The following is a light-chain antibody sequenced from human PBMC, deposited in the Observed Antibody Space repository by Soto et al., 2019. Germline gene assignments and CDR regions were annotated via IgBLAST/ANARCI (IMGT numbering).Light chain of an antibody. CDR3: AAWNDSLNGVV. V-gene: IGLV1-44*01. Sequence: QSVLTQPPSASGTPGQRVTISCSGSRSNIGSKTLNWYQQVPGSAPKLLIYTTNQRPSGVPDRFFASKSGTSASLAISGLQSEDEADYYCAAWNDSLNGVVFGGGTKLTVL. CDR2: TTN. CDR1: RSNIGSKT. J-gene: IGLJ2*01.